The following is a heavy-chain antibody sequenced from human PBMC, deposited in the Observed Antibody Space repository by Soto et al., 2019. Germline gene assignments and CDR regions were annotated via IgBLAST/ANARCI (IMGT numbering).Heavy chain of an antibody. CDR3: ARCYGGNSYYFDY. CDR2: IFYSGST. J-gene: IGHJ4*02. Sequence: NPSETLSLTCTVSGGSTSSSSYYWGWMRQPPGKGLEFIGSIFYSGSTCYNPSLKSRVTVSLDTSKNQFSLRMRSVTAADTAVYYCARCYGGNSYYFDYWGQGTLVTVS. CDR1: GGSTSSSSYY. V-gene: IGHV4-39*01. D-gene: IGHD4-17*01.